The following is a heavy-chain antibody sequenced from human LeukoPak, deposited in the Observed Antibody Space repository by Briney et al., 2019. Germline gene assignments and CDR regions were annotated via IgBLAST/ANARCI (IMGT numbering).Heavy chain of an antibody. CDR3: ARDQYYYDSSGYLTFDY. V-gene: IGHV4-34*01. D-gene: IGHD3-22*01. CDR1: GGSFSGYY. J-gene: IGHJ4*02. CDR2: INHSGST. Sequence: KPSETLSLTCAVYGGSFSGYYWSWIRQPPGKGLEWIGEINHSGSTNYNPSLKSRVTMSVDTSKNQFSLKLSSVTAADTAVYYCARDQYYYDSSGYLTFDYWGQGTLVTVSS.